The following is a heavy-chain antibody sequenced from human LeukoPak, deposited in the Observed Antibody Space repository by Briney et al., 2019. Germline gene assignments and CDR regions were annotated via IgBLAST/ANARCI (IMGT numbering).Heavy chain of an antibody. V-gene: IGHV4-34*01. CDR3: ARGGWTGEWEF. CDR2: INHSGGA. J-gene: IGHJ4*02. D-gene: IGHD3/OR15-3a*01. Sequence: SETLSLTCAVYGGSFSGFYWSWIRQPPGKGLEWIGEINHSGGANYNPSLKSRVTISVDTSKNQFSLKLSSVTAADTAVYYCARGGWTGEWEFWGQGTLVSVSS. CDR1: GGSFSGFY.